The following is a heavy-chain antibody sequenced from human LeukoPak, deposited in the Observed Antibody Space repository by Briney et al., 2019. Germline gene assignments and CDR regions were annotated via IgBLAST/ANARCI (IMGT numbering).Heavy chain of an antibody. Sequence: GGPLRHSCGASGFTFSSYAMAWVRQAPGKGLEWVSAIRGTGSSTYYADSVKGRFTISRDNSKSTLYLQMNSLRAEDTAIYFCTKEYDYSGYLGQGRGSSNYWGQGTLVTLSS. CDR3: TKEYDYSGYLGQGRGSSNY. CDR2: IRGTGSST. CDR1: GFTFSSYA. J-gene: IGHJ4*01. V-gene: IGHV3-23*01. D-gene: IGHD3-22*01.